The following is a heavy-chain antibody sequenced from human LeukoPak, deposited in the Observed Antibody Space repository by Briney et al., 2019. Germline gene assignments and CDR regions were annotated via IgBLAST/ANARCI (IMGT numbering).Heavy chain of an antibody. J-gene: IGHJ4*02. D-gene: IGHD6-13*01. CDR2: INPNSGGT. V-gene: IGHV1-2*02. CDR1: GYTFTGYY. CDR3: ARDMSVYSSSQNPIDY. Sequence: ASVKVSCKASGYTFTGYYMHWVRQAPGQGLEWMGWINPNSGGTNYAQKFQGRVTMTRDTSISTAYMELSRLRSDDTAVYYCARDMSVYSSSQNPIDYWGQGTLVTVSS.